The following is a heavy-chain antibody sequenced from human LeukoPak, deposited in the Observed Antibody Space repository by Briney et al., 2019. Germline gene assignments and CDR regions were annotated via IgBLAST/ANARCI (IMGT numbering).Heavy chain of an antibody. V-gene: IGHV3-30*18. CDR3: AKLGGMVRGVIIKFDWEY. CDR2: ISYDGSNK. Sequence: GGSLRLSCAASGFTFSSYGMHWVRQAPGKGLEWVAVISYDGSNKYYADSLKGRFTISRDNSKNTLYLQMNSLRAEDTAVYYCAKLGGMVRGVIIKFDWEYWGQGTLVTVSS. D-gene: IGHD3-10*01. J-gene: IGHJ4*02. CDR1: GFTFSSYG.